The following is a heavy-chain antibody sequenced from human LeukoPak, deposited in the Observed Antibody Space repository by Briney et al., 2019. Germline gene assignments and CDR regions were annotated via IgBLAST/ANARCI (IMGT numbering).Heavy chain of an antibody. J-gene: IGHJ4*02. Sequence: PGGSLRLSCAASGFTFSSYAMHWVRQAPGKGLEWVAVISYDGSNKYYADSVKGRFTISRHNSKNTLYLQMNSLRAEDTAVYYCARDRGITMVRGVIRDPYFDYWGQGTLVTVSS. D-gene: IGHD3-10*01. V-gene: IGHV3-30-3*01. CDR1: GFTFSSYA. CDR2: ISYDGSNK. CDR3: ARDRGITMVRGVIRDPYFDY.